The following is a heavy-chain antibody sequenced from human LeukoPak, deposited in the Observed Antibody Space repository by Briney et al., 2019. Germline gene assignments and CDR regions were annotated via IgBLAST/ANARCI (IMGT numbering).Heavy chain of an antibody. J-gene: IGHJ4*02. V-gene: IGHV3-23*01. CDR2: ISGSGSSI. CDR1: GFTFSSYA. Sequence: SGGSLRLSCAASGFTFSSYAMSWVRQAPGKGLEWVSTISGSGSSIYYVDFVKGRFTISRDNSKNTLYLQMNSLRAGDTAVYYCAKGSTADYYFDSWGQGTLVTVSS. D-gene: IGHD6-6*01. CDR3: AKGSTADYYFDS.